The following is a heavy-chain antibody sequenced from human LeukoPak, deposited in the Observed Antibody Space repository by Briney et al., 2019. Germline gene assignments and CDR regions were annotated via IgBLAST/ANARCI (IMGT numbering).Heavy chain of an antibody. CDR2: ISYDGSNK. V-gene: IGHV3-30*04. Sequence: GGSLRLSCAASGFTFSSYAMHWVRQAPGKGLEWVAVISYDGSNKYYADSVKGRFTISRDDSKNTLYLQMNSLRAEDTAVYYCARDRKEITYYYYYMDVWGKGTTVTVSS. D-gene: IGHD3-10*01. CDR1: GFTFSSYA. J-gene: IGHJ6*03. CDR3: ARDRKEITYYYYYMDV.